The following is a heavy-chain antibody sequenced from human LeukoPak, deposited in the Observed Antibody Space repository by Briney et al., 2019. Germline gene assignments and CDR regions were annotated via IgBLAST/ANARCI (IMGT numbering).Heavy chain of an antibody. CDR3: ATLYYYNSSGYYFVGDV. CDR2: IYYSGSS. V-gene: IGHV4-31*03. J-gene: IGHJ6*02. Sequence: SETLSLTCTVSGGSIRNGGYYWSWIRQHPGKGLEWIGYIYYSGSSYYNPSLKSRVTISVDTSKNQFSLKLNSVAAADTAVYFCATLYYYNSSGYYFVGDVWGQGTTVTVSS. CDR1: GGSIRNGGYY. D-gene: IGHD3-22*01.